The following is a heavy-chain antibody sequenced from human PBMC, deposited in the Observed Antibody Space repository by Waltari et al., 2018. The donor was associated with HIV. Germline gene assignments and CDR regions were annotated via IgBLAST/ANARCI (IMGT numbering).Heavy chain of an antibody. CDR2: IYWDDDK. J-gene: IGHJ4*02. CDR3: AHRRSIVVGNFDY. V-gene: IGHV2-5*02. Sequence: QITLKESGPTLVKPTQTLTLTCTFSGFSLTTSGVGVGWIRQPPGKALEWLAVIYWDDDKRYSSAVKSRLTITEATSKNGVVLTMTSMDPVDTATYYCAHRRSIVVGNFDYWGQGTLVTVSS. CDR1: GFSLTTSGVG. D-gene: IGHD3-22*01.